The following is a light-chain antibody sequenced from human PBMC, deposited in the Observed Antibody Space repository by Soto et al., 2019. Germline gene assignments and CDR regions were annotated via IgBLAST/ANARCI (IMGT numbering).Light chain of an antibody. CDR3: QQYNSYSIT. CDR1: QSISSW. Sequence: DIQMTQSPSTLSASVGDRVTITCLASQSISSWLAWYQQKPGKAPKLLIYDASSLESGVPSRFSGSGSGTEFTLTISSLQPDDFATYYCQQYNSYSITCGQGTRREIK. CDR2: DAS. J-gene: IGKJ5*01. V-gene: IGKV1-5*01.